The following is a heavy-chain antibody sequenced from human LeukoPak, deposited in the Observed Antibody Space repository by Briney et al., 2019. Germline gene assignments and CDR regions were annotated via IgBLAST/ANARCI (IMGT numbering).Heavy chain of an antibody. CDR3: ARRFYGSGSPFED. CDR2: IYYTGNT. CDR1: GGSTSNNNYF. V-gene: IGHV4-39*01. Sequence: SETLSLTCTVSGGSTSNNNYFWGWLRQPPGKKLDWIGTIYYTGNTYYNPSFKSRVTISVDTSKNQFSLKVTSVTAADSAVYYCARRFYGSGSPFEDWGQGALVTVSS. J-gene: IGHJ4*02. D-gene: IGHD3-10*01.